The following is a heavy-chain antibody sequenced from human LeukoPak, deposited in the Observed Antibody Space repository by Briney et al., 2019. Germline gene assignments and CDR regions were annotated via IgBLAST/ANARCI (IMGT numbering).Heavy chain of an antibody. D-gene: IGHD6-19*01. V-gene: IGHV4-4*02. CDR1: GGSISSSIW. Sequence: PSETLSLTCAVSGGSISSSIWWSWVRQPPGKGLEWIGEIYHSGSTNYNPSLKSRVTISVDMSKNQFSLKLSSVTAADTAVYYCASFSSGWRDYFDYWGQGTLVTVSS. CDR3: ASFSSGWRDYFDY. J-gene: IGHJ4*02. CDR2: IYHSGST.